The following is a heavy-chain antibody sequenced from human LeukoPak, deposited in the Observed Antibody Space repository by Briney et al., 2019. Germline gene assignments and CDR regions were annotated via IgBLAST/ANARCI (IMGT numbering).Heavy chain of an antibody. CDR3: ATGLNGYDSSALHY. J-gene: IGHJ4*02. Sequence: GASVTVSCKVSGYTLTELSMHWVRQAPGKGLEWVGGFDPEDGETIYAQKFQGRVTMTEDTSTDTAYMELSSLRSEDTAVYYCATGLNGYDSSALHYWGQGTLVTVSS. D-gene: IGHD3-22*01. V-gene: IGHV1-24*01. CDR1: GYTLTELS. CDR2: FDPEDGET.